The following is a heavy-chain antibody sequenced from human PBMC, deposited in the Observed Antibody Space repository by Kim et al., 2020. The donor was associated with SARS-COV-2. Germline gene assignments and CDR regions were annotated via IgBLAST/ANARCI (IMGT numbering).Heavy chain of an antibody. CDR1: GGSIRSYY. CDR2: IYYSGST. Sequence: SETLSLTCTVSGGSIRSYYWNWIRQPPGKGLEWIGYIYYSGSTNYNPSLKSRVTISLDTSKNQFSLKLSSVTAADTAVYYCARIPLSCRSSTSCYEGYYGMDVWGQGTTVTVSS. CDR3: ARIPLSCRSSTSCYEGYYGMDV. D-gene: IGHD2-2*01. V-gene: IGHV4-59*08. J-gene: IGHJ6*02.